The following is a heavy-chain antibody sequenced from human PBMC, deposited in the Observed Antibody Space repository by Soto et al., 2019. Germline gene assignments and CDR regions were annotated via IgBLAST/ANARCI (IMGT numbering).Heavy chain of an antibody. V-gene: IGHV3-7*05. Sequence: GGSLRLSCAASGFTFSNYWMSWVRQAPGKGLEWVANIKLDGSERYYVDSVKGRFTISRDNAKNSLYLQLNSLRAEDTAVYYNARGMTYHIYWGQGTLVTVSS. CDR2: IKLDGSER. CDR1: GFTFSNYW. D-gene: IGHD2-2*01. CDR3: ARGMTYHIY. J-gene: IGHJ4*02.